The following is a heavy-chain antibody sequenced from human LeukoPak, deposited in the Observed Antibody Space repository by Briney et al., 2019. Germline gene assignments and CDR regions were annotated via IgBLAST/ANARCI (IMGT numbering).Heavy chain of an antibody. V-gene: IGHV3-23*01. CDR3: AKWGDYDVLTGYYVSDY. CDR2: ITGSGGNT. D-gene: IGHD3-9*01. J-gene: IGHJ4*02. CDR1: GFTFSNYA. Sequence: AGASLRLSCAASGFTFSNYAMSWVRQAPGEGLEWVSAITGSGGNTYYADSVKGRFTISRDNSKNTVFLQMNSLRAEDTAVYYCAKWGDYDVLTGYYVSDYWGQGTLVTVSS.